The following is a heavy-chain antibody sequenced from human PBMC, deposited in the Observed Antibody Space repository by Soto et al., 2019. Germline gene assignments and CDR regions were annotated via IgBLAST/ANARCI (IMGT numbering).Heavy chain of an antibody. CDR3: AREDSSGYDPYFDY. J-gene: IGHJ4*02. Sequence: RASVKVSCKASGYTFTSYAMHWVRQAPGQRLEWMGWINAGNGNTKYSQKFQGRVTITRDTSASTAYMELSSLRSEDTAVYYCAREDSSGYDPYFDYWGQGSLVTVSS. D-gene: IGHD3-22*01. V-gene: IGHV1-3*01. CDR2: INAGNGNT. CDR1: GYTFTSYA.